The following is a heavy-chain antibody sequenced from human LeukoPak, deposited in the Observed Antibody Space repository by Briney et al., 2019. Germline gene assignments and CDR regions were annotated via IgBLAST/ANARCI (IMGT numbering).Heavy chain of an antibody. V-gene: IGHV4-61*02. D-gene: IGHD5-12*01. CDR1: DDSISSGSYY. J-gene: IGHJ4*02. Sequence: TSETLSLTCTVSDDSISSGSYYWSWIRQPAGKGLEWIGRIYTSGTTNYTPSLKSRVTISVDTSKNQFSLKLSSVTAADTAVYYCARGGYGGVDYWGQGTLVTVSS. CDR3: ARGGYGGVDY. CDR2: IYTSGTT.